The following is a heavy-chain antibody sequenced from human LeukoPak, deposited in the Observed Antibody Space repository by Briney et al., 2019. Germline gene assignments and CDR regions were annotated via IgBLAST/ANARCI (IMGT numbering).Heavy chain of an antibody. D-gene: IGHD6-19*01. J-gene: IGHJ3*02. Sequence: GGSLRLSCAASGFTFSSYGMHWVRQAPGKGLEWVAVISYDGSNKYYADSVKGRFTISRDNSKNTLYLQMSSLRAEDTAVYYCARDSTHSSGWLDAFDIWGQGTMVTVSS. CDR1: GFTFSSYG. CDR3: ARDSTHSSGWLDAFDI. CDR2: ISYDGSNK. V-gene: IGHV3-30*03.